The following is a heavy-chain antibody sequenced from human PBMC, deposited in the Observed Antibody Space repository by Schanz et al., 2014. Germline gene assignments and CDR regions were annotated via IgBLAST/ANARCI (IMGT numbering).Heavy chain of an antibody. V-gene: IGHV3-23*04. D-gene: IGHD5-12*01. Sequence: EVQLVESGGGLVQPGGSLRLSCAASGFTFSDYYMSWIRQAPGKGLEWVSSISHSGGSKYYADSVKGRFTISRDNSRNTLYLQMNSLRTEDTAVYYCASPSGYSDYGTYFDFWGQGTLVTVSS. CDR2: ISHSGGSK. CDR1: GFTFSDYY. J-gene: IGHJ4*02. CDR3: ASPSGYSDYGTYFDF.